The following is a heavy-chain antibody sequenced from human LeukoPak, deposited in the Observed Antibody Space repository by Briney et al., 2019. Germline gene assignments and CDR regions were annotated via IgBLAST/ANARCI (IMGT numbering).Heavy chain of an antibody. CDR3: ARTVVTPHLFDY. CDR2: IYFSGTI. D-gene: IGHD4-23*01. V-gene: IGHV4-39*07. J-gene: IGHJ4*02. CDR1: GGSVSSSDYY. Sequence: SETLSLTCTVSGGSVSSSDYYWGWIRQPPRKGLEWIGSIYFSGTIYYNPSLKSRVTISVDTSKNQFSLKLSSVTAADTAVYYCARTVVTPHLFDYWGQGTLVTVSS.